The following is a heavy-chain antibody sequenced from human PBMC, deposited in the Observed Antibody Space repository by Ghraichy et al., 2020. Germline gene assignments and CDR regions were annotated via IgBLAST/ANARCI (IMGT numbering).Heavy chain of an antibody. Sequence: SETLSLTCAVYGGSFSGYYWSWIRQPPGKGLEWIGEINHSGSTNYNPSLKSRVTISVDTSKNQFSLKLSSVTAADTAVYYCARGRVGWFDPWGQGTLVTVSS. J-gene: IGHJ5*02. CDR1: GGSFSGYY. CDR3: ARGRVGWFDP. V-gene: IGHV4-34*01. CDR2: INHSGST. D-gene: IGHD3-10*01.